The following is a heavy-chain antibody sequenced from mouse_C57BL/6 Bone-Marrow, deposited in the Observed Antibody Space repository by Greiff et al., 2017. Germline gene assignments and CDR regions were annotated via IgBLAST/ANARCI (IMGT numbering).Heavy chain of an antibody. V-gene: IGHV1-59*01. CDR2: IDPSDSYT. J-gene: IGHJ3*01. CDR1: GYTFTSYW. D-gene: IGHD2-4*01. Sequence: QVQLQQPGAELVRPGTSVKLSCKASGYTFTSYWMHWVKQRPGQGLAWIGVIDPSDSYTNYNQKFKGKATLTVDTSSSTAYMQLSSLTSEDSAVYYCARCDYDWFAYWGQGTLVTVSA. CDR3: ARCDYDWFAY.